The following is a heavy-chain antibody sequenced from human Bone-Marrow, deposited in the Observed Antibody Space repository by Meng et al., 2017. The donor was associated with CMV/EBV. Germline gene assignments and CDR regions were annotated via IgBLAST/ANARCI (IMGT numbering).Heavy chain of an antibody. V-gene: IGHV3-9*01. CDR3: AKGDYYYYYGMDV. Sequence: SLKISCAASGFTFDDYAMHWVRQAPGKGLEWVSGISWNSGSIGYADSVKGRFTISRDNAKNSLYLQMNSLRAEDTALYYCAKGDYYYYYGMDVWDQGTTVTVSS. CDR1: GFTFDDYA. J-gene: IGHJ6*02. CDR2: ISWNSGSI.